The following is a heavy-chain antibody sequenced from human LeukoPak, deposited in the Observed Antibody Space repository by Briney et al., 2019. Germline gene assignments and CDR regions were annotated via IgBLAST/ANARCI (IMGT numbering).Heavy chain of an antibody. CDR2: IRSKANSYAT. CDR3: STLVGGTTSGLHY. V-gene: IGHV3-73*01. Sequence: GGSLKLSCAASGFTFSGSFMHWVRQASGKGLVWVGLIRSKANSYATVYAASVKGRFTISRDDSKNTAYLQMNSLKTEDTAVFYCSTLVGGTTSGLHYWGQGTLVTVSS. J-gene: IGHJ4*02. D-gene: IGHD1-26*01. CDR1: GFTFSGSF.